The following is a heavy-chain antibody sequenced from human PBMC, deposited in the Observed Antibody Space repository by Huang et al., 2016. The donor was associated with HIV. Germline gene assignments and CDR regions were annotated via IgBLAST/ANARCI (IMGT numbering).Heavy chain of an antibody. CDR3: ARPPGSGILGGWFDP. CDR1: GGSVSSTNYY. J-gene: IGHJ5*02. D-gene: IGHD3-10*01. Sequence: QLQLQESGPGLVKPSETLSLTCTVSGGSVSSTNYYWGWIRQPPGKGLEWIGTIYYNARTYYNPSLKGRVTMSVDKSKNQFYLKVTSVTAADTALYYCARPPGSGILGGWFDPWGQGALVTVSS. CDR2: IYYNART. V-gene: IGHV4-39*01.